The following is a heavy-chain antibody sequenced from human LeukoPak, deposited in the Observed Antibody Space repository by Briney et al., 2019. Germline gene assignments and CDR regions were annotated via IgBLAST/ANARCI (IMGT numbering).Heavy chain of an antibody. J-gene: IGHJ2*01. CDR2: IKEDGSDK. V-gene: IGHV3-7*01. CDR3: ARWTHWYFDL. Sequence: GGSLRLSCAASGISFSNYWMTWIRQAPEKGLQWVANIKEDGSDKNYADSVKGRFTISRDNTKSLLYLQMNSLRAEDTAVYYCARWTHWYFDLWGRGTLVTVSS. D-gene: IGHD3/OR15-3a*01. CDR1: GISFSNYW.